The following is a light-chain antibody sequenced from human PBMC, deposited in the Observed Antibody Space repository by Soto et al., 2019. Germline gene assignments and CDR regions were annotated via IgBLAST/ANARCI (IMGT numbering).Light chain of an antibody. V-gene: IGKV3-20*01. CDR2: GAS. CDR1: QSVHNNY. CDR3: HLYNRSPYN. Sequence: EIVLTQSPGTLSLSPGERVTLSCRVSQSVHNNYLAWYQQKPGQAPRLLIYGASTRATGISDRFSGSGSGTDFTLTISRLEPEDVGVFYCHLYNRSPYNFGQGTKLEIK. J-gene: IGKJ2*01.